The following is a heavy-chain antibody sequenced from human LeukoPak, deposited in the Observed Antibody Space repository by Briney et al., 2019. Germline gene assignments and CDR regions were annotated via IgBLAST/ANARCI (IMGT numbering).Heavy chain of an antibody. CDR1: GGTFISYA. D-gene: IGHD2-2*01. CDR3: ARDYSPYCSSTSCPYF. J-gene: IGHJ4*02. CDR2: TIPIFGTA. Sequence: ASVKVSCKASGGTFISYAISWVRQAPGQGLEWMGGTIPIFGTANYAQKFQGRVTITADESTSTAYMELSSLRSEDTAVYYCARDYSPYCSSTSCPYFWGQGTLVTVSS. V-gene: IGHV1-69*13.